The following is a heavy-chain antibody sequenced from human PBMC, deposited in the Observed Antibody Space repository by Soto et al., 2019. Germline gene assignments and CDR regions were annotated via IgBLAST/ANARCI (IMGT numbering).Heavy chain of an antibody. CDR1: GYTFTRYT. Sequence: ASVKVSCKASGYTFTRYTMNWVRQAPGQRLEWMGWINPDNGNTKSSQEFQDRVIITRDTSASTAYMDLSSLRSEDTAVYYCARGIATGQLDPWGQGTLVTVSS. CDR3: ARGIATGQLDP. D-gene: IGHD2-15*01. J-gene: IGHJ5*02. CDR2: INPDNGNT. V-gene: IGHV1-3*01.